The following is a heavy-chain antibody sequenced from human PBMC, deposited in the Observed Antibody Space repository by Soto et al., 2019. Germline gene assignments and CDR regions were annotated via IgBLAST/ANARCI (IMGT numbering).Heavy chain of an antibody. V-gene: IGHV1-18*01. CDR1: GYTFTTHG. J-gene: IGHJ5*02. D-gene: IGHD2-2*01. CDR2: VRGDNGHT. Sequence: QVQLVQSGAEVKKPGASVKVSCKASGYTFTTHGISWVRQVPGQGLEWMGWVRGDNGHTNYAQSLQGRVTMTTDTATNTAYMELGSLRSDDTAVYDCARDLGYCRSGTGYRGRFDPWGQGTLVTVSS. CDR3: ARDLGYCRSGTGYRGRFDP.